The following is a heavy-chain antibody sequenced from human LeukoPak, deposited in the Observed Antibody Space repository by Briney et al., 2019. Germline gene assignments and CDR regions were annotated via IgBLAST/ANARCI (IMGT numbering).Heavy chain of an antibody. D-gene: IGHD2-2*01. Sequence: SVMVSCKASGGNYSSYAISWVRQAPGQELECIGRNIPIFCTANYAQKFQGRVTITTDESPRTAYKELSSLTTEDTAVYYCERRVVPAATLIGTGFDPRSTATLVTVSS. V-gene: IGHV1-69*05. CDR3: ERRVVPAATLIGTGFDP. J-gene: IGHJ5*02. CDR2: NIPIFCTA. CDR1: GGNYSSYA.